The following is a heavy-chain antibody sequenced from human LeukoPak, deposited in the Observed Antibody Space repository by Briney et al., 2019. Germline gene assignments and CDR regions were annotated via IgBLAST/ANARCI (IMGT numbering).Heavy chain of an antibody. V-gene: IGHV1-69*06. CDR3: ARDGYYGSGSPFDY. CDR2: IIPIFGTA. D-gene: IGHD3-10*01. CDR1: GYTFTSYG. Sequence: ASVKVSCKASGYTFTSYGISWVRQAPGQGLEWMGGIIPIFGTANYAQKFQGRVTITADKSTSTAYMELSSLRSEDTAVYYCARDGYYGSGSPFDYWGQGTLVTVSS. J-gene: IGHJ4*02.